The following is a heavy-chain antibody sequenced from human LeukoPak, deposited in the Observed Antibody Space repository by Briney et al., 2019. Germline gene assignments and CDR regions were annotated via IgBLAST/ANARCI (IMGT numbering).Heavy chain of an antibody. CDR2: IYYSGST. CDR3: ARHEYSGSYYGLSWFDP. CDR1: GGSISSSGYY. V-gene: IGHV4-39*01. J-gene: IGHJ5*02. Sequence: SETLSLTCTVSGGSISSSGYYWGWIRQPPGKGLEWIASIYYSGSTYYNPSLKSRVSISVDTSKNQLSLKLSSLTAADTAVYYCARHEYSGSYYGLSWFDPWGQGTLVTVSS. D-gene: IGHD1-26*01.